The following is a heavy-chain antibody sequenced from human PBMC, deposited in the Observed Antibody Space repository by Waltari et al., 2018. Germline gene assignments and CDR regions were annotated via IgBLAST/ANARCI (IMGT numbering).Heavy chain of an antibody. J-gene: IGHJ5*02. CDR3: ARGSVANP. Sequence: QAQLVESGGGLVRPGGSLRLSCTASGFVFSDFYISWIRQPPGKGLEWIAYISNSGDTVYYADSVKGRFAVSRDNADNSMFLQMNSLRGNDTAVYYCARGSVANPWGQGALVVVSS. CDR2: ISNSGDTV. CDR1: GFVFSDFY. V-gene: IGHV3-11*04. D-gene: IGHD6-19*01.